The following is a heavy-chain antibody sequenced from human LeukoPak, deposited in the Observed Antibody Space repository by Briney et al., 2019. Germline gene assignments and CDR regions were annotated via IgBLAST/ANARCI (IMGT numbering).Heavy chain of an antibody. D-gene: IGHD6-13*01. Sequence: ASVKVSCKASGYTFTSYGISWVRQAPGQGVEGRGWISAYNGNTNYAKKLQGRVTMTTDTSTSTAYMELRSLRSDDTAVYYCARVTAAGREEYYFDYWGQGTLVTVSS. J-gene: IGHJ4*02. CDR2: ISAYNGNT. CDR3: ARVTAAGREEYYFDY. CDR1: GYTFTSYG. V-gene: IGHV1-18*04.